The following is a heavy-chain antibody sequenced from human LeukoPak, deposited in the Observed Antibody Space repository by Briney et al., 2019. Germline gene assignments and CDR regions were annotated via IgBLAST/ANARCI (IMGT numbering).Heavy chain of an antibody. Sequence: PGGSLRLSCAASGFTVSSNYMSWVRQAPGKGLEWVSVIYSGGSTYYADSVKGRFTISRDNSKNTLYLQMNSLRAEDTAVYYCARQWLGHGGPYDSWGQGTPVTVSS. CDR3: ARQWLGHGGPYDS. CDR1: GFTVSSNY. J-gene: IGHJ4*02. V-gene: IGHV3-53*01. D-gene: IGHD6-19*01. CDR2: IYSGGST.